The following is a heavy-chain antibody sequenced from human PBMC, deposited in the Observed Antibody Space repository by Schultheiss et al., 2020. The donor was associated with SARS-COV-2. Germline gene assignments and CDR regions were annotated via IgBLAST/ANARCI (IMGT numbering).Heavy chain of an antibody. V-gene: IGHV3-23*01. Sequence: GGSLRLSCAASGFTFDDYGMSWVRQAPGKGLEWVSAISGSGGSTYYADSVKGRFTISRDNSKNTLYLQMNSLRAEDTAVYYCARGGGESLDAFDIWGQGTMVTVSS. J-gene: IGHJ3*02. CDR2: ISGSGGST. CDR1: GFTFDDYG. CDR3: ARGGGESLDAFDI. D-gene: IGHD3-10*01.